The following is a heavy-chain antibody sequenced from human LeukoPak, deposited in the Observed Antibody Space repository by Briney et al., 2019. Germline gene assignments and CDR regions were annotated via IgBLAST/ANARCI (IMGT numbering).Heavy chain of an antibody. D-gene: IGHD3-3*01. CDR1: GFIFSSYW. CDR3: AKDHYWSIDY. V-gene: IGHV3-74*01. CDR2: IKGDGIST. J-gene: IGHJ4*02. Sequence: PWGSLRLSCAASGFIFSSYWMHWVRHAPGQGLVWVSRIKGDGISTNYADSVKGRFTISRDIAKNTLYLQMNSLRAEDTGVYYCAKDHYWSIDYWGRGTLVTVSS.